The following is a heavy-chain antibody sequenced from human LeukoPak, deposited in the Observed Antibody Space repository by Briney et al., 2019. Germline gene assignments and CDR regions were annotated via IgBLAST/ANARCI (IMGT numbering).Heavy chain of an antibody. D-gene: IGHD6-19*01. J-gene: IGHJ4*02. CDR3: AKSHSSGWYEVGTAIDY. V-gene: IGHV3-9*03. CDR1: GFTFDDYA. Sequence: SLRLSCAASGFTFDDYAMHWVRQAPGKGLEWVSGISWNSGSIGYADSVKGRFTISRDNAKNSLYLQMNSLRAEDMALYYCAKSHSSGWYEVGTAIDYWGQGTLVTVSS. CDR2: ISWNSGSI.